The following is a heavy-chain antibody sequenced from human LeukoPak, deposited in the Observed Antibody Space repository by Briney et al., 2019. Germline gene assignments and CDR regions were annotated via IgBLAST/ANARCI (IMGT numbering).Heavy chain of an antibody. D-gene: IGHD3-9*01. CDR1: GGSFSGYY. Sequence: SVTLSLTCAVYGGSFSGYYWSWIRQPPGKGLEWIGEINHSGSTNYNPSLKSRVTISVDTSKNQFSLKLSSVTAADTAVYYCARHLMYYDILTGYYRHAFDIWGQGTMVTVSS. CDR2: INHSGST. CDR3: ARHLMYYDILTGYYRHAFDI. J-gene: IGHJ3*02. V-gene: IGHV4-34*01.